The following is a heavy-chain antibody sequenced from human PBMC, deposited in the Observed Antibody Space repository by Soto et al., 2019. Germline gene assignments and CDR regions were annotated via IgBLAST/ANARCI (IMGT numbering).Heavy chain of an antibody. CDR1: GGSISSGGYY. J-gene: IGHJ4*02. V-gene: IGHV4-31*03. Sequence: QVQLQESGPGLVKPSQTLSLTCTVSGGSISSGGYYWSWIRQHPGKGLEWIGYIYYSGSTYYNPSLKSRVTIAVDTSKNQFSLKLSSVTAADTAVYYCAREGCTNGVCRIDYWGQGTLVTVSS. CDR2: IYYSGST. CDR3: AREGCTNGVCRIDY. D-gene: IGHD2-8*01.